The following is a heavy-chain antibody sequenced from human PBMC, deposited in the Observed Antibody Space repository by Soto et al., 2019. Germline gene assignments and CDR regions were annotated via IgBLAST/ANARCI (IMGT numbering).Heavy chain of an antibody. CDR3: AKDQGLRFLEWLFDY. CDR1: GFTFSSYG. J-gene: IGHJ4*02. V-gene: IGHV3-30*18. D-gene: IGHD3-3*01. CDR2: ISYDGSNK. Sequence: GGSLRLSCAASGFTFSSYGMHWVRQAPGKGLEWVAVISYDGSNKYYADSVKGRFTISRDNSKNTLYLQMNSLRAEDTAVYYCAKDQGLRFLEWLFDYWGQGTLVTVSS.